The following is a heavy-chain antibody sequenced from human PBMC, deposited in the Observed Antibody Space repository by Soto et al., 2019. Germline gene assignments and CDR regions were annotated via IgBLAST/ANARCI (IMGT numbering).Heavy chain of an antibody. CDR1: NDSISPYY. CDR3: ARHFPPLHSGSRYFDL. J-gene: IGHJ4*02. Sequence: QVQLQESGPGLVKPSETLSLTCTVSNDSISPYYWRWIRQPPGKGLEWIGFIYYSGSTTDNPSLRSRVTISVATSKNPFSLKLTSVTAADTAIYYCARHFPPLHSGSRYFDLWGQGTLVTVSS. V-gene: IGHV4-59*08. D-gene: IGHD3-10*01. CDR2: IYYSGST.